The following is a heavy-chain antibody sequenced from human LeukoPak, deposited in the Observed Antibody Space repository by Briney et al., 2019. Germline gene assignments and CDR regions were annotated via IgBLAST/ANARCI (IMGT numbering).Heavy chain of an antibody. D-gene: IGHD6-13*01. CDR2: IHSDDST. V-gene: IGHV3-66*01. CDR1: GFTFSSYA. Sequence: GGSLRLSCAASGFTFSSYAMSWVRQAPGKGLEWVSLIHSDDSTYYADSVKGRFTISRDNSKNTLYLQMNSLRAEDTAVYYCAREEIGYSSSWYSLDYYGMDVWGQGTTVTVSS. J-gene: IGHJ6*02. CDR3: AREEIGYSSSWYSLDYYGMDV.